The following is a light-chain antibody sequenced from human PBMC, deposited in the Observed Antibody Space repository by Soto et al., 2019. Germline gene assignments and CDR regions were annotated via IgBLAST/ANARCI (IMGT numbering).Light chain of an antibody. V-gene: IGLV2-11*01. CDR1: SSDVGTYTY. Sequence: QSALTQPRSVSGSPGQSVTISCTGTSSDVGTYTYVSLYQQHPGKAPKLIIYDVIKRPSGVPDRFSGSKSGNTASLTISGLRAEDEADYYCCSYAGSYTHVFGPGSKVTVL. CDR2: DVI. CDR3: CSYAGSYTHV. J-gene: IGLJ1*01.